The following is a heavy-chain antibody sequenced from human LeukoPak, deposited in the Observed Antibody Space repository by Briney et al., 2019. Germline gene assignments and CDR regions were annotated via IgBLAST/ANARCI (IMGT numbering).Heavy chain of an antibody. D-gene: IGHD3-10*01. Sequence: GGSLRLSCAASGFTFSSYDMNWLRQAPGKGLEWVSYISTSGSTIYYADSVKGRFTISRDNAKNSLYLQMNSLRAEDTAVYYCAKVPDYYGSGRYHWGQGTLVTVSS. CDR1: GFTFSSYD. CDR3: AKVPDYYGSGRYH. CDR2: ISTSGSTI. V-gene: IGHV3-48*03. J-gene: IGHJ4*02.